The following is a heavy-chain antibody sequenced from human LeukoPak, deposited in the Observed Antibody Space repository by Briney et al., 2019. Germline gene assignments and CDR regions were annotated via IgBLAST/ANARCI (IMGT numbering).Heavy chain of an antibody. Sequence: GRSLRLSCAASGFTFSSYAMHWVRQAPGKGLEWVAFISYDGSNKYFPDSVKGRFTISRDNSKNTLHLQMNSLRVEDTAVYYCAKSGSNWSYLQYWGQGTLVTVSS. CDR3: AKSGSNWSYLQY. D-gene: IGHD4-11*01. CDR2: ISYDGSNK. J-gene: IGHJ4*02. V-gene: IGHV3-30*18. CDR1: GFTFSSYA.